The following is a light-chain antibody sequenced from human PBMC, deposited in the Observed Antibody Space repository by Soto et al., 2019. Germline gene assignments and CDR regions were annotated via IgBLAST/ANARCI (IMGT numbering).Light chain of an antibody. J-gene: IGKJ4*01. CDR1: QSISIN. V-gene: IGKV1-39*01. CDR3: RQKYTTPLYT. Sequence: EILLTQSPTSLSSSVGETVTITCRASQSISINLNWYQQRPREHPKGLIYSASTLRTGAPPGLCGSGVCTDFTLPISSLVLEDFATYYCRQKYTTPLYTFGQGTKLEFK. CDR2: SAS.